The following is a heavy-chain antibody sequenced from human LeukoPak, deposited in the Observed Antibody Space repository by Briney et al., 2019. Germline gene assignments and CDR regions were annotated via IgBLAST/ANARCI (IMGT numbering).Heavy chain of an antibody. D-gene: IGHD4-17*01. J-gene: IGHJ4*02. Sequence: GGSLRLSCAASGFIFSSYSMSWVRQAPGKGLEWVANIKQDGGEKYYLDSVKGRFTVSRDNAKNSLYLQMNSLRAEDTAVYYCARLGARQILEYWGQGTLVTVSS. V-gene: IGHV3-7*01. CDR1: GFIFSSYS. CDR3: ARLGARQILEY. CDR2: IKQDGGEK.